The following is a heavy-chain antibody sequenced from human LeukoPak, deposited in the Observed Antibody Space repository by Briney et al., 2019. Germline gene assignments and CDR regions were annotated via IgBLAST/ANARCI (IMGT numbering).Heavy chain of an antibody. Sequence: SETLSLTRTVSGGSISSSSYYWGWIRQPPGKGLEWIGEINHSGSTNYNPSLKSRVTISVDTSKNQFSLKLSSVTAADTAVYYCARQGTDDAFDIWGQGTMVTVSS. V-gene: IGHV4-39*01. CDR1: GGSISSSSYY. CDR3: ARQGTDDAFDI. CDR2: INHSGST. J-gene: IGHJ3*02.